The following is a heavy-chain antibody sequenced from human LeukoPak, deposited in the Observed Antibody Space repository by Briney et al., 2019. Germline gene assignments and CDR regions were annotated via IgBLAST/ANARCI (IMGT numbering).Heavy chain of an antibody. CDR1: GFTFSSYA. D-gene: IGHD4-17*01. V-gene: IGHV3-23*01. Sequence: GGSLRLSCAASGFTFSSYAMSWVRQAPGKGLEWVSASSGSGGSTYYADSVKGRFTISRDNSKNTLYLQMNSLRAEDTAVYYCASTTVTTGTYFDYWGQGTLVTVSS. CDR2: SSGSGGST. CDR3: ASTTVTTGTYFDY. J-gene: IGHJ4*02.